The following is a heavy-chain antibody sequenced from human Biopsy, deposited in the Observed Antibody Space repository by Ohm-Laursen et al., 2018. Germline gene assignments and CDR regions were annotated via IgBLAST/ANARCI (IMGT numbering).Heavy chain of an antibody. V-gene: IGHV3-33*01. CDR2: IWPDGNNK. CDR3: ARDAEEFDSCGNRFDY. J-gene: IGHJ4*02. CDR1: GFTFSRHG. Sequence: SLRLSCSASGFTFSRHGMHWVRQAPGKGLAWVEVIWPDGNNKYYADSVKGRLTISRDTSRNTLYMQMNSLRVEDTALYYCARDAEEFDSCGNRFDYWGQGTLVTVSS. D-gene: IGHD3-22*01.